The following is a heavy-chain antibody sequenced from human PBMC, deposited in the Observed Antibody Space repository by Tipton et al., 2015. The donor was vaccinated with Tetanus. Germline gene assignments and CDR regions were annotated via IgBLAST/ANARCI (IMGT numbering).Heavy chain of an antibody. D-gene: IGHD3-3*01. J-gene: IGHJ4*02. CDR3: ARESITIFGVVSIDY. CDR2: VDDSGST. Sequence: AGLVKPSDTLSLTCAVYGGSLSRYYWTWIRQPPGKGLEWIGEVDDSGSTNYSPSLKSRVTISLDTSKNEFSLTLSSVTAADTAVYYCARESITIFGVVSIDYWGQGTLVTVSS. CDR1: GGSLSRYY. V-gene: IGHV4-34*01.